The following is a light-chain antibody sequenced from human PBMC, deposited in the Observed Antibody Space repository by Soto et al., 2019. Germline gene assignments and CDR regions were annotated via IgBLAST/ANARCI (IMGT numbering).Light chain of an antibody. CDR3: QQRNIGPPVT. Sequence: EIVMPQYPATLSVSPGERSTLSCMASQSIRSNLAWYQQKPGQAPRLLIYGAFNRATGIPARFSGSGSGTDFTLTISSLEPEDSAIYYCQQRNIGPPVTFGQGTRLE. CDR1: QSIRSN. V-gene: IGKV3-11*01. CDR2: GAF. J-gene: IGKJ5*01.